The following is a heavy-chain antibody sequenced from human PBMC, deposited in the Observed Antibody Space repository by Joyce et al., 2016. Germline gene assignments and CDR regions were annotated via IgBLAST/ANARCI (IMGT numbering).Heavy chain of an antibody. CDR1: GFTFSSYS. CDR3: ARSSYTNGIFDY. V-gene: IGHV3-21*01. CDR2: LSSSSSYI. Sequence: EVQLVESGGGLVKPGGSLRLSCDASGFTFSSYSMSWVRQAPGKGLEWCASLSSSSSYIKYTDSVKGRFTISRDNAKNSLYLQMNSLRVEDTAVYYCARSSYTNGIFDYWGQGTLVTVSS. J-gene: IGHJ4*02. D-gene: IGHD2-8*01.